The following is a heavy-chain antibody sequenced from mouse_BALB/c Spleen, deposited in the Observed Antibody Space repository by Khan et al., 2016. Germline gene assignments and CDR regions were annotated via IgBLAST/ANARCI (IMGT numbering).Heavy chain of an antibody. CDR3: ARVRGRLRGAMDY. J-gene: IGHJ4*01. Sequence: EVELVESGGGLVQPGGSLRLSCATSGFTFTDYYMSWVRQPPGKALEWLGFIRNKANGYTTEYSASVKGRFTISRDNSQSILYLQMNTLRAEDSATYYCARVRGRLRGAMDYWGQGTSVTVSS. CDR2: IRNKANGYTT. CDR1: GFTFTDYY. V-gene: IGHV7-3*02. D-gene: IGHD2-4*01.